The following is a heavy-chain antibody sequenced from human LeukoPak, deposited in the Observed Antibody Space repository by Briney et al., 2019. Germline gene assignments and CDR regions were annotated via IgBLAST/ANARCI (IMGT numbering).Heavy chain of an antibody. V-gene: IGHV4-59*01. J-gene: IGHJ6*03. Sequence: PSGTLSLTCTVSGGSISSYYWSWIRQPPGKGLEWIGYIYYSGSTNYNPSLKSRVTISVDTSKNQFSLKLSSVTAADTAVYYCARGGGSGWYGYYYMDVWGKGTTVTISS. CDR3: ARGGGSGWYGYYYMDV. CDR1: GGSISSYY. CDR2: IYYSGST. D-gene: IGHD6-19*01.